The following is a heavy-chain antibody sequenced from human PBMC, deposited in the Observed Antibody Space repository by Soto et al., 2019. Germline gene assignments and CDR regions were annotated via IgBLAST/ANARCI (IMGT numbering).Heavy chain of an antibody. V-gene: IGHV3-53*01. J-gene: IGHJ4*02. CDR2: IYSGGST. D-gene: IGHD3-10*01. CDR3: ATQRYSEDTMVRGVVTY. CDR1: GFTVSSNY. Sequence: EVQLVESGGGLIQPGGSLRLSCAASGFTVSSNYMSWVRQAPGKGLEWVSVIYSGGSTYYADSVKGRFTISRDNSKNTLYLQMNSLRAEDTAVYYCATQRYSEDTMVRGVVTYWGQGTLVTVSS.